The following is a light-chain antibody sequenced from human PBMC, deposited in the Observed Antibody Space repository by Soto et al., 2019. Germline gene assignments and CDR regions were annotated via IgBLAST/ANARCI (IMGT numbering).Light chain of an antibody. Sequence: QSVLTQPASVSGSPGQSITISCTGTSSDIDAYNYVPWYQQHPGKAPKLMIYDVSNRPSGISNRFSGSKSGNTASLTISGLQAEDEADYYCGSYTTSSNYVFGTGTKVTVL. V-gene: IGLV2-14*01. CDR1: SSDIDAYNY. CDR2: DVS. CDR3: GSYTTSSNYV. J-gene: IGLJ1*01.